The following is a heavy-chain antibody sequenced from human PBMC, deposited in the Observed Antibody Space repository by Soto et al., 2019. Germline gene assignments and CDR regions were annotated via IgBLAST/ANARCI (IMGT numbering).Heavy chain of an antibody. CDR1: GGSFSGYY. Sequence: PSETLSLTCAVYGGSFSGYYWSWIRQPPGKGLEWIGEINHSGSTNYNPSLKSRVTISVDTSKNQFSLKLSSVTAADTAVYYCARGLGYSSSPAYFDYWGQGTLVTVSS. CDR2: INHSGST. CDR3: ARGLGYSSSPAYFDY. V-gene: IGHV4-34*01. J-gene: IGHJ4*02. D-gene: IGHD6-6*01.